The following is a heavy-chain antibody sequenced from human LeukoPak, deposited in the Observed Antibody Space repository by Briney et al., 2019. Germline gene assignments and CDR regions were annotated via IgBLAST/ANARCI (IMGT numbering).Heavy chain of an antibody. Sequence: GESLKISCKGSGYSFTSYWIGWVRQMPGKGLEWMGIIFPGGSHTTYSPSIQGQVTISADKSISTAYLQWSSLKAADTAMYYCARHSGDIFNYDSSGAFDIWGQGTMVTVSS. CDR2: IFPGGSHT. D-gene: IGHD3-22*01. V-gene: IGHV5-51*01. J-gene: IGHJ3*02. CDR3: ARHSGDIFNYDSSGAFDI. CDR1: GYSFTSYW.